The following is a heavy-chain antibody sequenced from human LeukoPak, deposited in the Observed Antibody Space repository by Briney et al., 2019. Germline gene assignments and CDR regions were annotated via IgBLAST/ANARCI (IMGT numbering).Heavy chain of an antibody. CDR3: AADQRNPATIFGVVINYYYYGMDV. CDR2: IVVGSGNT. Sequence: SVKVSCKASGFTFTSSAVQWVRQARGQRLEWIGWIVVGSGNTNYAQKFQERVTITRDMSTSTAYMKLSSLRSEDTAVYYCAADQRNPATIFGVVINYYYYGMDVWGQGTTVTVS. J-gene: IGHJ6*02. CDR1: GFTFTSSA. D-gene: IGHD3-3*01. V-gene: IGHV1-58*01.